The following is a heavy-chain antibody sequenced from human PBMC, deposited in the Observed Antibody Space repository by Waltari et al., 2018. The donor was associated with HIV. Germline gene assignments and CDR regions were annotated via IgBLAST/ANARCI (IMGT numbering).Heavy chain of an antibody. CDR2: IKVDGSEQ. CDR3: CVYDYLWGSSRQYWVFDY. J-gene: IGHJ4*02. V-gene: IGHV3-7*01. CDR1: GLTFPSYY. D-gene: IGHD3-16*01. Sequence: VGSRVDLVQPGGSLNLSCETSGLTFPSYYMRWVRRAPGKGVEWVASIKVDGSEQDYEASVRGRFIISSDNAENSVFMQMNSLRADETAVSYCCVYDYLWGSSRQYWVFDYWGQGTLVTVSS.